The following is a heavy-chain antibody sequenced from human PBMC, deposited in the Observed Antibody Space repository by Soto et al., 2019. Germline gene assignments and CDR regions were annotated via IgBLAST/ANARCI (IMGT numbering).Heavy chain of an antibody. D-gene: IGHD3-10*01. Sequence: ASVKVSCKASGYTFTSYDINWVRQATGQGLEWMGWMNPNSGNTGYAQKFQGRVTMTRNTSISTAYMELSSLRSEDTAVYYCARVLPPSMVRGVIGGRWFDPWGQGTLVTVSS. CDR3: ARVLPPSMVRGVIGGRWFDP. CDR2: MNPNSGNT. J-gene: IGHJ5*02. CDR1: GYTFTSYD. V-gene: IGHV1-8*01.